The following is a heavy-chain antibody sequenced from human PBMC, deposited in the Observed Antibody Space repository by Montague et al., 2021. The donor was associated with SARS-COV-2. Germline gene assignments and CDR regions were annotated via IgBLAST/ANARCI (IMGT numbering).Heavy chain of an antibody. J-gene: IGHJ4*02. CDR1: GFTFSSYA. CDR2: ISGSGSSS. V-gene: IGHV3-23*01. Sequence: SLRLSCAASGFTFSSYAMNWVRQAPRKGLEWVSAISGSGSSSYYANSVKGRFTISRDNSKNILYLHMNSLRAEDTATYFCAKDLYGAAAGTANYFGSWGQGALVTVSS. D-gene: IGHD6-13*01. CDR3: AKDLYGAAAGTANYFGS.